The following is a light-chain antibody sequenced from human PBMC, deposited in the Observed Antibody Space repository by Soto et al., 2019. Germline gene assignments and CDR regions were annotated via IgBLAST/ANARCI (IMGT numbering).Light chain of an antibody. V-gene: IGLV1-40*01. CDR1: SSNIGAGYD. J-gene: IGLJ2*01. CDR2: GNS. Sequence: QSVLTQPPSVSGAPGQRVTISCTGSSSNIGAGYDVHWYHQLPGTAPKLLIYGNSNRPSGVPDRFSGSKSGTSASLAITGLQAEDEADYYCQSYDISLSVVFGGGTKLIVL. CDR3: QSYDISLSVV.